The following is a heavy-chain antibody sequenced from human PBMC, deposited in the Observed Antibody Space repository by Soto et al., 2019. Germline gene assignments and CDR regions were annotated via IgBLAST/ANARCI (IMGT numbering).Heavy chain of an antibody. J-gene: IGHJ6*02. D-gene: IGHD4-17*01. V-gene: IGHV3-30*18. Sequence: GGSLRLSCAASGFTFSSYGMHWVRQAPGKGLEWVAVISYDGSNKYYADSVKGRFTISRDNSKNTLYLQMNSLRAEDTAVYYCAKDFGDYVPYGMDVWGQGTTVTVSS. CDR3: AKDFGDYVPYGMDV. CDR2: ISYDGSNK. CDR1: GFTFSSYG.